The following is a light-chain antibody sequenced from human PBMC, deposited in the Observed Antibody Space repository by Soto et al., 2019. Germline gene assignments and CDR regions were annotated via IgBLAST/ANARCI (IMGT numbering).Light chain of an antibody. CDR1: PSVSGSN. CDR2: GAS. CDR3: QQYGSSLSWT. J-gene: IGKJ1*01. V-gene: IGKV3-20*01. Sequence: EIVLTQSPGTLSLSPGERATLSCRASPSVSGSNLAWYQQKPGQAPRLVIYGASSRATGIPDRFSGSGSGTDFTLTISRLEPEDFAVYYCQQYGSSLSWTFGQGTKVDIK.